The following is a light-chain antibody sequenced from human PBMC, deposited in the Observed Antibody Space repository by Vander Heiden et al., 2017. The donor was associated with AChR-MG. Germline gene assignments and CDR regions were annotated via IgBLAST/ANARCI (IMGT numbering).Light chain of an antibody. CDR3: QVWDRTNDHVV. V-gene: IGLV3-21*03. Sequence: SYALPQPPSLSVAPGKTARITCRGTHIGSKRAHWFQHQPGPPHVVVVYDDTGRPAGIAERVSGSNSGNTATLTITRVEAGDEADYYCQVWDRTNDHVVFGGGTKLTVL. CDR1: HIGSKR. CDR2: DDT. J-gene: IGLJ3*02.